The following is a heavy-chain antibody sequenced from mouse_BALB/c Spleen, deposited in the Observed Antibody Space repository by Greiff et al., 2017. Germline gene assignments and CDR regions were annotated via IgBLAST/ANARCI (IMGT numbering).Heavy chain of an antibody. V-gene: IGHV1-5*01. CDR1: GYSFTSYW. Sequence: EVQLQQSGTVLARPGASVKMSCKASGYSFTSYWMHWVKQRPGQGLEWIGAIYPGNSDTSYNQKFKGKAKLTAVTSASTAYMELSSLTNEDSAVYYCHYYDYEGYYFDYWGQGTTLTVSS. D-gene: IGHD2-4*01. CDR3: HYYDYEGYYFDY. CDR2: IYPGNSDT. J-gene: IGHJ2*01.